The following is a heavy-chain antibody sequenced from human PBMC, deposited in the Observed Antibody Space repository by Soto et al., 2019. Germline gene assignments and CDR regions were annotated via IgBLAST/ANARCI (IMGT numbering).Heavy chain of an antibody. D-gene: IGHD1-26*01. CDR2: ISAYNGNT. CDR3: ARDGGGSYYGGYYYYGMDV. V-gene: IGHV1-18*01. CDR1: GYTFTSYG. Sequence: QVQLVQSGAEVKKPGASVKVSCKASGYTFTSYGISWVRQAPGQGLEWMGWISAYNGNTNYAQKLQGRVTMTTDTSTSTDYMELRSLRSDDTAVYYCARDGGGSYYGGYYYYGMDVWGQGTTVTVSS. J-gene: IGHJ6*02.